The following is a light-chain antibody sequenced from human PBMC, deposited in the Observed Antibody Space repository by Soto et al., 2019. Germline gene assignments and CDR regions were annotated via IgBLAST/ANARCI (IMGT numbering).Light chain of an antibody. Sequence: QYALTQPASVSGSAGQSITISCSGTMRDVGAYNLVSWYQQHPGTAPKLIIYEVRNRPSGISSRFSGSRSGNTASLTISGLQTEDEGEYYCSAYTARSTLVFGGGTKLTVL. J-gene: IGLJ3*02. CDR1: MRDVGAYNL. V-gene: IGLV2-14*01. CDR3: SAYTARSTLV. CDR2: EVR.